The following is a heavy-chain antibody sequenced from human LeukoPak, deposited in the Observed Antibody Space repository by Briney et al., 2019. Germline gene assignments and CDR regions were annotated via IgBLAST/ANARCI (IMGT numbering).Heavy chain of an antibody. J-gene: IGHJ4*02. D-gene: IGHD3-22*01. CDR3: ARESYDSSGYYYRFDY. Sequence: SQTLSLTCTVSGGSISSGDYYWSWIRQPPGKGLEWIRYIYYSGITYYNPSLKSRVTISVDTSKNQFSLKLSSVTAADTAVYYCARESYDSSGYYYRFDYWGQGTLVTVSS. V-gene: IGHV4-30-4*01. CDR2: IYYSGIT. CDR1: GGSISSGDYY.